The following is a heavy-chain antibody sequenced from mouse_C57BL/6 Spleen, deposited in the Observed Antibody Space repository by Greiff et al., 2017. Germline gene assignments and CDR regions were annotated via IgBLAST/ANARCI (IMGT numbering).Heavy chain of an antibody. CDR2: IDPANGNT. CDR1: GFTITNTY. J-gene: IGHJ1*03. CDR3: ALYTTVGSYWYFDV. V-gene: IGHV14-3*01. Sequence: EVQLQQSVAELVRPGASVKLSCKASGFTITNTYIHWVKQRPEQGLEWIGRIDPANGNTKYAPKFKGKATMTADTFSNTAYLQLSSLTSEDTALYDCALYTTVGSYWYFDVWGKGTTVTVSS. D-gene: IGHD1-1*01.